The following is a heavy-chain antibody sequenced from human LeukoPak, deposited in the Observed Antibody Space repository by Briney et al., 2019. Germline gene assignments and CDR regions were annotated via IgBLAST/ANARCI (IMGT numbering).Heavy chain of an antibody. D-gene: IGHD2-15*01. CDR3: ARDSPDIVVVVASDYYYYYGMDV. CDR2: ISSSSSTI. J-gene: IGHJ6*02. CDR1: GFHFRSYI. Sequence: PGGSLILCCAAPGFHFRSYIMTWVRQAPGKGLERVSYISSSSSTIYYADSVKGRFTISRDNAKSSLYLQMNSLRAEDTAVYYCARDSPDIVVVVASDYYYYYGMDVWGQGTTVTVSS. V-gene: IGHV3-48*01.